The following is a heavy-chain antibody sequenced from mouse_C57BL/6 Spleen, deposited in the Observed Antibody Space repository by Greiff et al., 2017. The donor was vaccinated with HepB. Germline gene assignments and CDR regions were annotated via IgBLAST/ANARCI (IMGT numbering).Heavy chain of an antibody. D-gene: IGHD2-3*01. J-gene: IGHJ4*01. V-gene: IGHV5-17*01. CDR3: ARDDGYFYAMDY. Sequence: EVNLVESGGGLVKPGGSLKLSCAASGFTFSDYGMHWVRQAPEKGLEWVAYISSGSSTIYYADTVKGRFTISRDNAKNTLFLQMTSLRSEDTAMYYCARDDGYFYAMDYWGQGTSVTVSS. CDR2: ISSGSSTI. CDR1: GFTFSDYG.